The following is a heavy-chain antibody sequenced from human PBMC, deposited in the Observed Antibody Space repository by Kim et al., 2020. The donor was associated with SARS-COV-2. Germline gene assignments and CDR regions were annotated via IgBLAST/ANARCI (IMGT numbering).Heavy chain of an antibody. Sequence: GGSLRLSCAASGFTFSSYAMHWVRQAPGKGLEWVAVISYDGSNKYYADSVKGRFTISRDNSKNTLYLQMNSLRAEDTAVYYCARDRRSQNWFDPWGQGTLVTVSS. CDR3: ARDRRSQNWFDP. J-gene: IGHJ5*02. CDR1: GFTFSSYA. CDR2: ISYDGSNK. V-gene: IGHV3-30-3*01.